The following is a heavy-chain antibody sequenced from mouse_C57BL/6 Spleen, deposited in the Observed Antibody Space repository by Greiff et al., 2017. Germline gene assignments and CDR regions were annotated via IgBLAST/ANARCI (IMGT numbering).Heavy chain of an antibody. CDR2: ISGGGGNT. CDR1: GFTFSSYT. V-gene: IGHV5-9*01. D-gene: IGHD2-12*01. J-gene: IGHJ4*01. Sequence: EVKLVESGGGLVKPGGSLKLSCAASGFTFSSYTMSWVRQTPEKRLEWVATISGGGGNTYYPDSVKGRFTISRDNAKNTLYLQMSSLRSEDTALYYCARHRDLLTTNYAMDYWGQGTSVTVSS. CDR3: ARHRDLLTTNYAMDY.